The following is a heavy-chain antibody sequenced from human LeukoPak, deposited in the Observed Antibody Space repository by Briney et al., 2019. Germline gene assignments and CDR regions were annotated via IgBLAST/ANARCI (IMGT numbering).Heavy chain of an antibody. Sequence: GGSLRLSCAASGFTFSSYSMNWVRQAPGKGLEWVSSISSSSSYIYYADSVKGRFTISRDNAKNSLYLQMNSLRAEDTALYYCARDKDYCEGSGYYYYGMDVWGQGTTVTVSS. CDR1: GFTFSSYS. CDR2: ISSSSSYI. CDR3: ARDKDYCEGSGYYYYGMDV. D-gene: IGHD4-17*01. J-gene: IGHJ6*02. V-gene: IGHV3-21*01.